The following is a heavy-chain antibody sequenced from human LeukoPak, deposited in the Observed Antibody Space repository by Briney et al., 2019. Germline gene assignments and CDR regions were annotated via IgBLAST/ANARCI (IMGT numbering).Heavy chain of an antibody. Sequence: PSQTLSLTCTVSGGSISTGTYYWSWVRQPPGKGLEWLGYIYHTGNTYYNPSLKSRVTISVDTSKNQFSLKLTSVTAADTAVYCCARIIAVGGTDWFDPWGQGTLVTVSS. CDR2: IYHTGNT. CDR3: ARIIAVGGTDWFDP. D-gene: IGHD6-13*01. J-gene: IGHJ5*02. V-gene: IGHV4-30-2*01. CDR1: GGSISTGTYY.